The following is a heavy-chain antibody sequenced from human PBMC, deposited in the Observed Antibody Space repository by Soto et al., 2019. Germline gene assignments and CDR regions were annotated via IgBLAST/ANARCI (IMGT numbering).Heavy chain of an antibody. CDR2: IGTAGDT. CDR1: GFTFSSYD. D-gene: IGHD2-15*01. Sequence: EVQLVESGGGLVQPGGSLRLSCAASGFTFSSYDMHWVRQATGTGLEWVSAIGTAGDTYYPGSVKGRFTISRENAKNALDLQMNSLRAGDTAVYYCARAPGGYGMDVWGQGTTVTVSS. CDR3: ARAPGGYGMDV. V-gene: IGHV3-13*04. J-gene: IGHJ6*02.